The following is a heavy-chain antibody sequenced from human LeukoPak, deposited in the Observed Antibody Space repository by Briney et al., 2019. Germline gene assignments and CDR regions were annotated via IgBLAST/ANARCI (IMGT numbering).Heavy chain of an antibody. D-gene: IGHD2-2*01. Sequence: LSLTCAVYGGSFSGYYWSWIRQHPGKGLEWIGYIYYSGSTYYNPSLKSRVTISVDTSKNQFSLKLSSVTAADTAVYYCARGYCSSTSCPTPDYGMDVWGQGTTVTVSS. CDR2: IYYSGST. CDR1: GGSFSGYY. CDR3: ARGYCSSTSCPTPDYGMDV. V-gene: IGHV4-31*11. J-gene: IGHJ6*02.